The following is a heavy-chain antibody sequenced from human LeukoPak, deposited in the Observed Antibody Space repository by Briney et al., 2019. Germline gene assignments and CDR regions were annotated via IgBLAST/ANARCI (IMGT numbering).Heavy chain of an antibody. D-gene: IGHD3-10*01. J-gene: IGHJ5*02. CDR2: IYYSGST. V-gene: IGHV4-59*01. CDR3: ARTIYMVRGVSGFDP. Sequence: PSETLSLTCTVSGGSISSYYWSWIRQPPGKGLEWIGYIYYSGSTNYNPSLKSRVTISVDTSKNQFSLKLSSVTAADTAVYYCARTIYMVRGVSGFDPWGQGTLVTVSS. CDR1: GGSISSYY.